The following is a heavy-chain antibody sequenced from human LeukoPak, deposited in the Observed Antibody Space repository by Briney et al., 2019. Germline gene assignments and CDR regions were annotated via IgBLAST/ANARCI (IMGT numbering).Heavy chain of an antibody. V-gene: IGHV3-11*05. CDR2: ISSSSSYT. D-gene: IGHD3-22*01. Sequence: GGSLRLSCAASGFTFSDYYMSCIRQAPGKGLEWVSYISSSSSYTNYADSVKGRFTISRDNAKNSLYLQMNSLRAEDTAVYYCARASNTMIPGGYWGQGTLVTVSS. CDR1: GFTFSDYY. J-gene: IGHJ4*02. CDR3: ARASNTMIPGGY.